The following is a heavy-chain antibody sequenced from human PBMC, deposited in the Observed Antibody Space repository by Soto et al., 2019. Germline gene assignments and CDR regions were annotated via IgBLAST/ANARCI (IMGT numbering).Heavy chain of an antibody. CDR1: GFTFSSYA. Sequence: EVQLLESGGGLVQPGGSLRLSCVASGFTFSSYAMNWVRQAPGKGLEWVSVISGRDGSTYYADSVKGRFTISRDNAKNSLYLQMNSLRAEDTAVYYCARSKIMVREAYFDYWGQGTLVTVSS. J-gene: IGHJ4*02. CDR3: ARSKIMVREAYFDY. V-gene: IGHV3-23*01. CDR2: ISGRDGST. D-gene: IGHD3-10*01.